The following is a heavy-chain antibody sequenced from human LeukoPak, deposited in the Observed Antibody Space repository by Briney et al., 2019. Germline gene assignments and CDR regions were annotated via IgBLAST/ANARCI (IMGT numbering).Heavy chain of an antibody. CDR1: GHSFSSDLYY. J-gene: IGHJ5*02. D-gene: IGHD3-3*01. CDR3: ARDHLANLASRLFDP. CDR2: VYTSGGT. V-gene: IGHV4-61*02. Sequence: SETLSLTCTVSGHSFSSDLYYWIWIRHPAGKGLEWIGRVYTSGGTKYNPSLKSRVTISIDTSKNHFSLKLNSVTAADTAVYYCARDHLANLASRLFDPWGQGTLVTVSS.